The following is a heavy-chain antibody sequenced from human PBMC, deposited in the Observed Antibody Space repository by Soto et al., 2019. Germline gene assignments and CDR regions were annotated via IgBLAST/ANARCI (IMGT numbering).Heavy chain of an antibody. Sequence: EVQLLESGGGLVQPGGSLRLSCAASGFTFSSYAMSWVRQAPGKGLEWVSAISGSGGSTYYADSVKGRFTISRDNSKNTLYLQMNSLRAEDTAVYYCAKDLSCSSTSCYLDWFDLWGQGTLVTVSS. CDR2: ISGSGGST. J-gene: IGHJ5*02. V-gene: IGHV3-23*01. CDR1: GFTFSSYA. D-gene: IGHD2-2*01. CDR3: AKDLSCSSTSCYLDWFDL.